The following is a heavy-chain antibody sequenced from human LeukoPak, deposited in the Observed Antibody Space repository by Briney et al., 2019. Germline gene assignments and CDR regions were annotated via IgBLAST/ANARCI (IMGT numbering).Heavy chain of an antibody. J-gene: IGHJ4*02. CDR3: AREDCSGGSCYAAGSYVY. Sequence: ASVKVSCKASGYTFTSYYMHWVRQAPGQGLEWMGIINPSGGSTSYAQKFQGRVTMTRDTSTSTVYMELSSLRSEDTAVYYCAREDCSGGSCYAAGSYVYWGQGTLVTVSS. D-gene: IGHD2-15*01. CDR2: INPSGGST. CDR1: GYTFTSYY. V-gene: IGHV1-46*01.